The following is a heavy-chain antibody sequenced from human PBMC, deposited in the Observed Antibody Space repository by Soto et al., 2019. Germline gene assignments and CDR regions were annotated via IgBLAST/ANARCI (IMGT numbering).Heavy chain of an antibody. Sequence: ASVKVSCKASGYSFTTHAMIWVRQAPGQRPEWMGWINTGNGNTRYSSKFQGRVNITRDTSASTAYMELSSLKSEDTAVYYCARGEQLYHYYYGMDVWGQGSTVTVSS. CDR1: GYSFTTHA. CDR2: INTGNGNT. V-gene: IGHV1-3*04. CDR3: ARGEQLYHYYYGMDV. J-gene: IGHJ6*02.